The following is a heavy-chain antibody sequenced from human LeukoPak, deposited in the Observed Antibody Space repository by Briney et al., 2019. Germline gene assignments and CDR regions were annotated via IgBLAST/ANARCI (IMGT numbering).Heavy chain of an antibody. V-gene: IGHV3-7*04. CDR3: ARGDALSGDH. CDR1: GFTFRNFW. Sequence: GGSLRLSCAASGFTFRNFWMSWVRQAPGRGLEWVANIHPEGNEKYHVESVKGRFTISRDNAKSSLFLQMNGLRAEDTAVYFCARGDALSGDHWGQGTLVTVSS. D-gene: IGHD2/OR15-2a*01. J-gene: IGHJ4*02. CDR2: IHPEGNEK.